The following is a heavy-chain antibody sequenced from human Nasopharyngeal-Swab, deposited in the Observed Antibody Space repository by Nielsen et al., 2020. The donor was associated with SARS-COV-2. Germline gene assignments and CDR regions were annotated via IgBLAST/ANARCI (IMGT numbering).Heavy chain of an antibody. D-gene: IGHD6-6*01. CDR3: ARHRAEYSSSSHFDY. Sequence: VRQMPGTGLEWMGIIYPGDSDTRYSPSFQGQVTISADKSISTAYLQWSSLKASDTAMYYCARHRAEYSSSSHFDYWGQGTLVTVSS. V-gene: IGHV5-51*01. CDR2: IYPGDSDT. J-gene: IGHJ4*02.